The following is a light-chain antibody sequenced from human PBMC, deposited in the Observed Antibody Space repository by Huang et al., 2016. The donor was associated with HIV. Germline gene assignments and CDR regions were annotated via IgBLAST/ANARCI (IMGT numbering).Light chain of an antibody. V-gene: IGKV4-1*01. CDR2: WAS. CDR3: HQYYDTPQT. CDR1: QRVLKTSDNKNC. Sequence: DIVVTQSPDSLALSLGGRAAINCTASQRVLKTSDNKNCLSWYQRKPGQPPKLLIYWASTRESGVPDRFSGSGSGTHFTLTIASLQAEDVAVYYCHQYYDTPQTFGQGTKVEVK. J-gene: IGKJ1*01.